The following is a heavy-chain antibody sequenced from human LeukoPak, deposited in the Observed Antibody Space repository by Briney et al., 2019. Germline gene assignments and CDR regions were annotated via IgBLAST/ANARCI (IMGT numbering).Heavy chain of an antibody. CDR3: ARFPGYCSSTSCYTDY. CDR2: INHSGST. D-gene: IGHD2-2*02. CDR1: GGSFSGYY. J-gene: IGHJ4*02. V-gene: IGHV4-34*01. Sequence: MTSETLSLTCAVYGGSFSGYYWSWIRQPPGKGLEWIGEINHSGSTNYNPSLKSRVTMSVDTSKNQFSLKLSSVTAADTAVYYCARFPGYCSSTSCYTDYWGQGTLVTVSS.